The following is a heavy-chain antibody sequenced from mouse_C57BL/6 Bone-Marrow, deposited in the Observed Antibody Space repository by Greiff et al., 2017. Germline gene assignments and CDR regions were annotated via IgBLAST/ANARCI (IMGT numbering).Heavy chain of an antibody. Sequence: EVMLVESGGGLVQPGGSLKLSCAASGFTFSDYYMYWVRQTPEKRLEWVAYISNGGGSTYYPDTVKGRFTISRDNAKNTLYLQMSRLKSEDTAMYYCARHGDGSGELYAMDYWGQGTSVTVSS. D-gene: IGHD1-1*01. J-gene: IGHJ4*01. CDR1: GFTFSDYY. CDR3: ARHGDGSGELYAMDY. V-gene: IGHV5-12*01. CDR2: ISNGGGST.